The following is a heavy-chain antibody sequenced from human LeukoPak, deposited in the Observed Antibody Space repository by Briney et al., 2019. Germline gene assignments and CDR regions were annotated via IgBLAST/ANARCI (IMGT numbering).Heavy chain of an antibody. Sequence: GGSLRLSCAASGFTFSSYGMHWVRQAPGKGLEWVAFIRYDGSNKYYADSVKGRFTISRDNSKNTLYLQMNSLRAEDTAVYYCARDNSGWYGYYWYFDLWGRGTLVTVSS. V-gene: IGHV3-30*02. CDR3: ARDNSGWYGYYWYFDL. J-gene: IGHJ2*01. D-gene: IGHD6-19*01. CDR2: IRYDGSNK. CDR1: GFTFSSYG.